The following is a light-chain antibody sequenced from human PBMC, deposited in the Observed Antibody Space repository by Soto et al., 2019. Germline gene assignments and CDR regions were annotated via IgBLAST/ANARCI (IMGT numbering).Light chain of an antibody. V-gene: IGKV4-1*01. CDR2: WAS. J-gene: IGKJ1*01. CDR1: QSVLYSSNNKNY. Sequence: DIVMTQSPDSLAVSLGERATINCKSSQSVLYSSNNKNYLAWYQQKPGQPPKALIYWASTRESGVPDRFSGSGSGTDFTPTISSLQAEDAAVYYCQQYYTTPWTFGQGTKVDIK. CDR3: QQYYTTPWT.